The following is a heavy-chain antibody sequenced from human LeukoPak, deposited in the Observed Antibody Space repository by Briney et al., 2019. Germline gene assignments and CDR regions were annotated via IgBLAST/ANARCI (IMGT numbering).Heavy chain of an antibody. J-gene: IGHJ4*02. D-gene: IGHD6-13*01. CDR3: ARSYIAAAGTEIDY. Sequence: GASVKVSCKASGYTFTDYYLHWVRQAPGQGLEWMGRINPDIGGTNYAHNFQGRVTMTRDTSISTAYMELSRLRSDDTAVYYCARSYIAAAGTEIDYWGQGTLVTVSS. V-gene: IGHV1-2*06. CDR1: GYTFTDYY. CDR2: INPDIGGT.